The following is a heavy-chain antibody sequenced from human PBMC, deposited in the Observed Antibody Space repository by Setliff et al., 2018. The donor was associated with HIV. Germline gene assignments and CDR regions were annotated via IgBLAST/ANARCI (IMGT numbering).Heavy chain of an antibody. V-gene: IGHV1-2*06. CDR2: INPNRGDT. J-gene: IGHJ3*02. CDR1: GGTFSSYA. D-gene: IGHD3-10*01. CDR3: ARVSSFNKIIREAFDI. Sequence: ASVKVSCKASGGTFSSYAISWVRQAPGQGLEWMGQINPNRGDTKSHHKFADRLIMSRDTSLTTVYMELTSLRSDDTAVYYCARVSSFNKIIREAFDIWGQGTLVTVSS.